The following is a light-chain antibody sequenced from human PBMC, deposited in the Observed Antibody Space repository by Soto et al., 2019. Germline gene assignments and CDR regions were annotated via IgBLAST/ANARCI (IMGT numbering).Light chain of an antibody. V-gene: IGLV2-8*02. CDR2: EVT. J-gene: IGLJ1*01. CDR3: SSYAGSNKRV. CDR1: SSDVGGYNY. Sequence: QSALTQPPSASRSPGQSVTISCTGTSSDVGGYNYVSWYQQHPGKAPKLMIYEVTKRPSGVPDRFSGSKSGNTASLTVSGLQAEDEADYYCSSYAGSNKRVFGTGTKLTVL.